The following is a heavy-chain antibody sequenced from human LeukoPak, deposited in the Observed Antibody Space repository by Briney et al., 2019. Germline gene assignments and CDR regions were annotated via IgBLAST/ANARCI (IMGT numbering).Heavy chain of an antibody. CDR2: IYYSGST. D-gene: IGHD6-13*01. CDR3: ARVRPKSIAAAGLFDY. Sequence: SETLSLTCTVSGGSISSSSYYWGWIRQPPGKGLEWIGSIYYSGSTYYNPSLKSRVTISVDTSKNQFSLKLSSVTAADTAVYYCARVRPKSIAAAGLFDYWGQGTLVTVSS. V-gene: IGHV4-39*07. CDR1: GGSISSSSYY. J-gene: IGHJ4*02.